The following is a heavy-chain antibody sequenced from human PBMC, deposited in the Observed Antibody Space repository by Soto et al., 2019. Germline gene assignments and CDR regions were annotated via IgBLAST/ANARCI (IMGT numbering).Heavy chain of an antibody. Sequence: EVQLVESGGVLIHRGGSLRLSCEASGFRFSDYDMHWVRQHPGKGLEWVSSIGTNADTHYSDSVKGRFTVSRENDKNSLYLQMNSLKAYDTAVYFCGRGRPFWSDFYIDYWGQGTLLTVSS. D-gene: IGHD3-3*01. CDR3: GRGRPFWSDFYIDY. CDR2: IGTNADT. CDR1: GFRFSDYD. V-gene: IGHV3-13*01. J-gene: IGHJ4*02.